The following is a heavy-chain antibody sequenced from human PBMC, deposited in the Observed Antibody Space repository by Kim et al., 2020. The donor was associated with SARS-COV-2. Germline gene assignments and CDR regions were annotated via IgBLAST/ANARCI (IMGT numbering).Heavy chain of an antibody. Sequence: GGSLRLSCAASGFTFDDYAMEWVRQAPGKGLEWVAGITWNSGSIGYADSVKGRFPISRDNAKNSLYLQMNSLRTEDTALYYCAGWSYYGMDVWGQGTTVTVS. CDR1: GFTFDDYA. J-gene: IGHJ6*02. CDR2: ITWNSGSI. D-gene: IGHD6-19*01. V-gene: IGHV3-9*01. CDR3: AGWSYYGMDV.